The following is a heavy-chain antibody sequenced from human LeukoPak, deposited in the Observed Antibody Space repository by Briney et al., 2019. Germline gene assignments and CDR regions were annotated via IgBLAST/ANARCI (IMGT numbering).Heavy chain of an antibody. D-gene: IGHD7-27*01. CDR2: MSGSADST. Sequence: GGSLRLSCAASGFTFSSYAVAWVRQAPGKGLEWVSGMSGSADSTYYPDSVKGRFTISRDNSKNTLYLQMNSLRAEDTAVYYCAKTSGFFDYWGQGTLVTVSS. CDR3: AKTSGFFDY. V-gene: IGHV3-23*01. J-gene: IGHJ4*02. CDR1: GFTFSSYA.